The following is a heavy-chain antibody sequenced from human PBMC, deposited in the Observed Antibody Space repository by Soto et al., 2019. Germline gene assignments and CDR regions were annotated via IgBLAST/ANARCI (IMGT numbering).Heavy chain of an antibody. CDR3: ALTPYWAIVVVPAAPNHWFDP. J-gene: IGHJ5*02. CDR2: ISSSGSTI. D-gene: IGHD2-2*01. Sequence: GGSLRLSCAASGFTFSSYEMNWVRQAPGKGLEWVSYISSSGSTIYYADSVKGRFTISRDNAKNSLYLQMNSLRAEDTAVYYCALTPYWAIVVVPAAPNHWFDPWGQGTLVTVSS. V-gene: IGHV3-48*03. CDR1: GFTFSSYE.